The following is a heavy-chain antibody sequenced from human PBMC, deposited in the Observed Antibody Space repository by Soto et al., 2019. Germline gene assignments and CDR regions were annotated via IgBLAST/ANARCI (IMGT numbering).Heavy chain of an antibody. CDR1: GYDFNSYG. CDR2: VSPYNGGK. Sequence: GASVKVSCKTSGYDFNSYGITWVREAPGQGLEWMGWVSPYNGGKKYPQQLEGRLIMTTDTSTSTAYLELWSLTSDDTAVYYCARDSPHETRNEWFDPWGQGTLVTVSS. V-gene: IGHV1-18*01. D-gene: IGHD1-1*01. J-gene: IGHJ5*02. CDR3: ARDSPHETRNEWFDP.